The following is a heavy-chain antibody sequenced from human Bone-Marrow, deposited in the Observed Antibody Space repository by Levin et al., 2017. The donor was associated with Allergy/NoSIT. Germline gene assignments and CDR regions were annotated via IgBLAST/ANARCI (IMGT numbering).Heavy chain of an antibody. CDR2: IGVSGTT. J-gene: IGHJ4*02. CDR1: GFSFSTYS. Sequence: GESLKISCAASGFSFSTYSMNWVRQAPGMGLEWVAAIGVSGTTDYADSVKGRFTISRDNSKNTLYLQMNSLRVEDTAVYYCARGGRSTRPYYFDYWGQGTLVTVSS. CDR3: ARGGRSTRPYYFDY. V-gene: IGHV3-23*01. D-gene: IGHD2-2*01.